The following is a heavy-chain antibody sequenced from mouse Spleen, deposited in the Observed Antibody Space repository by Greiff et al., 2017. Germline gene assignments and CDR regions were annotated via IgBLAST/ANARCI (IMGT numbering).Heavy chain of an antibody. D-gene: IGHD2-14*01. CDR2: INPSSGYT. J-gene: IGHJ4*01. Sequence: VQLVESGAELAKPGASVKLSCKASGYTFTSYWMHWVKQRPGQGLEWIGYINPSSGYTKYNQKFKDKATLTADKSSSTAYMQLSSLTYEDSAVYYCAIYRYDDGYAMDYWGQGTSVTVSS. CDR1: GYTFTSYW. V-gene: IGHV1-7*01. CDR3: AIYRYDDGYAMDY.